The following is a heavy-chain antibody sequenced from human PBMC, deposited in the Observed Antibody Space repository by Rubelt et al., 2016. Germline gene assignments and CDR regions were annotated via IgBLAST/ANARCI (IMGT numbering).Heavy chain of an antibody. CDR1: GESFSGYY. CDR2: IFYSGST. Sequence: QVQLQQWGAGLLKPSETLSLTCAVYGESFSGYYWSWIRQHPGKGLEWIGYIFYSGSTYYNPSLKSRVTMSVDTSKNQFSPKLSSVTAADTAVYYCARDGGSTPFDPWGQGTLVTVSS. D-gene: IGHD2-2*01. CDR3: ARDGGSTPFDP. J-gene: IGHJ5*02. V-gene: IGHV4-34*12.